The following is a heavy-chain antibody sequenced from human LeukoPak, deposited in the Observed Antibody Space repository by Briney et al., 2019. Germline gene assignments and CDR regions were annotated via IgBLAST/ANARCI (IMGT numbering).Heavy chain of an antibody. CDR2: IYTSGST. CDR1: GGSISSSSYY. V-gene: IGHV4-61*02. Sequence: SETLSLTCTVSGGSISSSSYYWSWIRQPAGKGLEWIGRIYTSGSTNYNPSLKSRVTMSVDTSKNQFSLKLSSVTAADTAVYYCARQVREYYYDSSGYIDYWGQGTLVTVSS. D-gene: IGHD3-22*01. J-gene: IGHJ4*02. CDR3: ARQVREYYYDSSGYIDY.